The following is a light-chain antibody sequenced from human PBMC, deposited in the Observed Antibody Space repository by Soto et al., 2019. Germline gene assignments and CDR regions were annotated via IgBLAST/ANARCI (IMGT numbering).Light chain of an antibody. CDR2: EVS. CDR1: SSNIGNNY. V-gene: IGLV2-14*01. Sequence: QSVLTQPPSVSAAPGQKVTISCSGSSSNIGNNYVSWYQQHPGKAPKPMIYEVSNRPSGVSNRFSGSKSGNTASLTISGLQAEDEADYYCSSYTSSSTYVFGTGTKVTVL. CDR3: SSYTSSSTYV. J-gene: IGLJ1*01.